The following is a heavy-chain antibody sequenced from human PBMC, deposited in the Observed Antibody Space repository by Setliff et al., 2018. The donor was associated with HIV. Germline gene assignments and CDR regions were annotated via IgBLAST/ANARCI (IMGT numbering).Heavy chain of an antibody. J-gene: IGHJ4*02. CDR1: DGSISTGSYY. V-gene: IGHV4-61*02. CDR3: ARGKFVGFDY. D-gene: IGHD3-16*02. Sequence: SETLSLTCTVADGSISTGSYYWGWVRQPAGRGLGWIGRIYTSGSTNYNPSLKRRVTMSVYTSKNQFSLNLTSVTAADTAVYYCARGKFVGFDYWGQGTLVTVS. CDR2: IYTSGST.